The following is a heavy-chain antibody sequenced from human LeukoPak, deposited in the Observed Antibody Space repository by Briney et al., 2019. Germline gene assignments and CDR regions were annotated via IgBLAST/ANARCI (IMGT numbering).Heavy chain of an antibody. CDR3: AKDQYYGSGSYSRWVYFAY. CDR1: GFTFDDYT. CDR2: ISWDGGST. J-gene: IGHJ4*02. Sequence: PGGSLRLSCAASGFTFDDYTMHWVRQAPGKGLEWVSLISWDGGSTYYADSVKGRFTISRDNSKNSLYLQMNSLRTEDTALYFCAKDQYYGSGSYSRWVYFAYLGQGTLVTVSS. V-gene: IGHV3-43*01. D-gene: IGHD3-10*01.